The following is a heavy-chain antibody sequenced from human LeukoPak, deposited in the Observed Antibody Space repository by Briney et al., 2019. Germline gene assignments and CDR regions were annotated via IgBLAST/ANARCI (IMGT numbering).Heavy chain of an antibody. CDR2: IIPIFGTA. V-gene: IGHV1-69*13. J-gene: IGHJ4*02. CDR3: ASYGDYGQRGFDY. CDR1: GGTFSSYA. Sequence: GASAKVSCKASGGTFSSYAISWVRQAPGQGLEWMGGIIPIFGTANYAQKFQGRVTITADESTSTAYMELSSLRSEDTAVYYCASYGDYGQRGFDYWGQGTLVTVSS. D-gene: IGHD4-17*01.